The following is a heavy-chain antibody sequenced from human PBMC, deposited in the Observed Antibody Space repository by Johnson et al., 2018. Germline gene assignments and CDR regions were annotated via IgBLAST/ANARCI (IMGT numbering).Heavy chain of an antibody. V-gene: IGHV4-39*07. J-gene: IGHJ6*03. CDR2: IYYSGST. D-gene: IGHD3-3*01. CDR3: ARVEGHFYSYMDV. Sequence: QVQLQESGPGLVKXSEALSLTCTVSGGSISNITYYWGWVRQPPGKGLEWIGSIYYSGSTYYSPSLKSRVTISVETSKNQFSLILSSVTAADTAVYYCARVEGHFYSYMDVWGKGTTVTVSS. CDR1: GGSISNITYY.